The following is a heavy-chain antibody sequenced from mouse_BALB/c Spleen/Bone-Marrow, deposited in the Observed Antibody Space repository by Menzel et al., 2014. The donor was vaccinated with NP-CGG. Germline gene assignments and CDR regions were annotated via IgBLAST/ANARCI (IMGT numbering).Heavy chain of an antibody. Sequence: EVQVLQSGAVLVQPGGSLKLSCAASGFTFSSYGMSWVRQTPDKRLELVATINSNGGSTYYPDSVKGRFTISRDNAKNTLYLQMSSLKSEDTAMYYCARHYYGARWGQGTLVTVSA. J-gene: IGHJ3*01. CDR3: ARHYYGAR. CDR1: GFTFSSYG. D-gene: IGHD1-2*01. CDR2: INSNGGST. V-gene: IGHV5-6-3*01.